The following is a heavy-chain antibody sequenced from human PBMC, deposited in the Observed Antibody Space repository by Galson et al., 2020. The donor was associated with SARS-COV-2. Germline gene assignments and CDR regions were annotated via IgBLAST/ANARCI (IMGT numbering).Heavy chain of an antibody. D-gene: IGHD3-10*01. CDR2: ISYSGST. CDR1: DVSMTSYY. J-gene: IGHJ6*02. V-gene: IGHV4-59*01. CDR3: AETPPPLPGSRVTVLVYMSRNQFSLKLSSVTAADTAIYYCARDPAPLYGDNYYYGMDV. Sequence: ETSETLSLTCSVSDVSMTSYYWSWIRQPPGKGLEWIGYISYSGSTNYNPSLRSRVTILVDMSRNQFSLKLSSVTAADTAIYYFAETPPPLPGSRVTVLVYMSRNQFSLKLSSVTAADTAIYYCARDPAPLYGDNYYYGMDVWGRGTTVTVSS.